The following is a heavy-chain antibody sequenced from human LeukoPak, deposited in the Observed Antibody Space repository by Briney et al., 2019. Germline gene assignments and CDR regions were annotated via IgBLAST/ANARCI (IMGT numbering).Heavy chain of an antibody. D-gene: IGHD3-16*02. V-gene: IGHV4-34*01. CDR1: GGSFSGYY. J-gene: IGHJ5*02. CDR2: INHSGST. CDR3: ARGGYYDYVWGSYRYNWFDP. Sequence: PSETLSLTCAVYGGSFSGYYWSWIRQPPGKGLEWIGEINHSGSTNYNPSLKSRVTISVDTSKNQFSLKLSSVTAADTAVYYCARGGYYDYVWGSYRYNWFDPWGQGTLVTVSS.